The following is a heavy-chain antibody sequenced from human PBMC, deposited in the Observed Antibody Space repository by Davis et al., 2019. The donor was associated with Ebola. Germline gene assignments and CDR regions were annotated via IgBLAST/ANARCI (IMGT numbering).Heavy chain of an antibody. CDR2: TYTGDSDT. V-gene: IGHV5-51*01. CDR1: GTSFSTHW. D-gene: IGHD2-2*01. Sequence: GGSLRLSCKDSGTSFSTHWIGCVRQMPGKGLEWMGVTYTGDSDTSYSPSFPGQVTISADKSFKTAFLQWTSLKASDTAMYYCASLRRTITSMDDAFDIWGQGTMVTVSS. J-gene: IGHJ3*02. CDR3: ASLRRTITSMDDAFDI.